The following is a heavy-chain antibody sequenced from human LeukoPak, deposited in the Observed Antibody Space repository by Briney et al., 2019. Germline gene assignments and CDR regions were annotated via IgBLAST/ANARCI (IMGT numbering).Heavy chain of an antibody. J-gene: IGHJ4*02. CDR3: ARVRGTHYDILTGYYNPFVFDY. D-gene: IGHD3-9*01. V-gene: IGHV4-30-2*01. Sequence: SETLSLTCTVSGGSISSGGYYWSWIRQPPGKGLEWIGYIYHSGSTYYNPSLKSRVTISVDRSKNQFSLKLSSVTAADTAVYYCARVRGTHYDILTGYYNPFVFDYWGQGTLVTVSS. CDR1: GGSISSGGYY. CDR2: IYHSGST.